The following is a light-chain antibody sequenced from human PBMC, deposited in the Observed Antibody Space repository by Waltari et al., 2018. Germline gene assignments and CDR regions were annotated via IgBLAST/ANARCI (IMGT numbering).Light chain of an antibody. Sequence: EIVLTQSPATLSLSPGERATLSCRASQSVSSYVAWYQQKPGQAPRLLIYDASNRATGIPTRFSGSGSRTDFTLTISSLAPEDFAVYYCQQRSNWPLTFGGGTKVEIK. J-gene: IGKJ4*01. V-gene: IGKV3-11*01. CDR3: QQRSNWPLT. CDR2: DAS. CDR1: QSVSSY.